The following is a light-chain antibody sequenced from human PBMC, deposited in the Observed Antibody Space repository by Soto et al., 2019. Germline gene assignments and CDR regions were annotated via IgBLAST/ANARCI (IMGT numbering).Light chain of an antibody. V-gene: IGKV1-27*01. CDR3: QKYNSAPLT. J-gene: IGKJ4*01. CDR2: TAS. CDR1: QGISNS. Sequence: DIQMTQSPSSLSASVGDRVTITCRASQGISNSLAWYQQKPGKVPKLLIYTASTLQSGVPSRFSGRRFGTDFTLTITSLQPEDVATYYCQKYNSAPLTFGGGTKVEIK.